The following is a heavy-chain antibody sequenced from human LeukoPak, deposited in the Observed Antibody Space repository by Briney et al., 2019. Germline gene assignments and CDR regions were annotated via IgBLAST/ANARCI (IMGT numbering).Heavy chain of an antibody. J-gene: IGHJ3*02. Sequence: GGSLRLSCAASGFTFDDYAMRWVRQAPGKGLEWVSGISWNGGSIAYADSVRGRFTISSDNAKNSLYLQMNSLRAEDMALYYCAKDMVYQLLVGDAFDIWGQGTMVTVSS. V-gene: IGHV3-9*03. D-gene: IGHD2-2*01. CDR2: ISWNGGSI. CDR3: AKDMVYQLLVGDAFDI. CDR1: GFTFDDYA.